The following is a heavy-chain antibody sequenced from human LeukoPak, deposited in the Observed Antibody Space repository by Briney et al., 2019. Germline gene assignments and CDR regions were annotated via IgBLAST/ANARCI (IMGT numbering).Heavy chain of an antibody. CDR2: INWNGGST. CDR3: ARGRTSSSWFWDFDY. CDR1: GFTFSSYA. V-gene: IGHV3-20*04. D-gene: IGHD6-13*01. Sequence: GGSLRLSCAASGFTFSSYAMSWVRQAPGKGLEWVSGINWNGGSTGYTDSVKGRFTISRDNARNSLYLQMNSLRAEDTAFYYCARGRTSSSWFWDFDYWGQGTLVTVSS. J-gene: IGHJ4*02.